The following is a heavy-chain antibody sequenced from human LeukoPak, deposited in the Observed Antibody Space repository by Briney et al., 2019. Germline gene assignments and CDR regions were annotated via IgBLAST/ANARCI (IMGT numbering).Heavy chain of an antibody. CDR2: IYYNGDT. Sequence: PSETLSLTCTVTGASITSNGYFWSWIRQPPGTGLEWIGNIYYNGDTYYKPSLKSRVTISVDTSKRQFSLRLNSVTAADTSVYYCARRHIIVAGPDYFDYWGRGTLVTVSS. D-gene: IGHD5-12*01. J-gene: IGHJ4*02. CDR3: ARRHIIVAGPDYFDY. CDR1: GASITSNGYF. V-gene: IGHV4-39*01.